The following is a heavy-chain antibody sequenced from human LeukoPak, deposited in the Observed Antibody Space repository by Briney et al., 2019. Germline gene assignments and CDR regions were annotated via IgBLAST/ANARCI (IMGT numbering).Heavy chain of an antibody. V-gene: IGHV4-4*02. D-gene: IGHD3-10*01. CDR3: ARVPLWFGESMGYFDY. CDR2: IYHSGST. Sequence: SETLSLTCAVSGGSISSSNWWSWVRQPPGKGLEWIGEIYHSGSTNYNPSLKSRVTISVDKSKNQFSLKLSSVTAADTAVYYCARVPLWFGESMGYFDYWGQGTLVTVSS. J-gene: IGHJ4*02. CDR1: GGSISSSNW.